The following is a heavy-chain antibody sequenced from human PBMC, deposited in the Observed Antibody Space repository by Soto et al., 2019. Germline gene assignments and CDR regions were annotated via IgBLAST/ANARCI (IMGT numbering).Heavy chain of an antibody. J-gene: IGHJ4*02. Sequence: QEHLVESGGGVVQPGTSMRLSCAASGLTFSNYGMHWVRQAPGKGLEWVAVIWYDGVTKFYADSVQGRFSISRDNSKNTLYLQMNSLRAEDTAVYFCATVDNYYGSAFWGQGTLVTVSP. V-gene: IGHV3-33*01. CDR3: ATVDNYYGSAF. D-gene: IGHD3-10*01. CDR2: IWYDGVTK. CDR1: GLTFSNYG.